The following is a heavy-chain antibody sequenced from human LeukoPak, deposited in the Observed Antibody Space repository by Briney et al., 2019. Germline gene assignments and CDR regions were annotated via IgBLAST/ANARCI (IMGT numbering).Heavy chain of an antibody. D-gene: IGHD4-23*01. V-gene: IGHV1-69*13. CDR1: GGTFSSYA. CDR3: ARDYGGNSGWFDP. Sequence: SVKVSCKASGGTFSSYAISWVRQAPGQGLEWMGGIIPIFGTANYAQKFQGRVTITADESTSTAYMELRSLTSEDTAVYYCARDYGGNSGWFDPWGQGTLVTVSS. CDR2: IIPIFGTA. J-gene: IGHJ5*02.